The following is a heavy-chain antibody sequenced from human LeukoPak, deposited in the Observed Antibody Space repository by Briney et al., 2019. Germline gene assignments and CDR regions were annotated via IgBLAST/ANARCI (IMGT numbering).Heavy chain of an antibody. CDR2: IYYSGST. V-gene: IGHV4-39*07. J-gene: IGHJ3*02. D-gene: IGHD3-22*01. Sequence: SETLSLTCTVSGGSISSSSYYWGWIRQPPGKGLEWIGSIYYSGSTYYNPSLKSRVTISVDTSKNQFSLKLSSVTAADTAVYYCASTYYYDSSGYGAFDIWGQGTMVTVSS. CDR1: GGSISSSSYY. CDR3: ASTYYYDSSGYGAFDI.